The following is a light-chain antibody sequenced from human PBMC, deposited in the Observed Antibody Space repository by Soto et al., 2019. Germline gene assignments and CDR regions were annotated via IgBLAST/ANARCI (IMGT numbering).Light chain of an antibody. CDR1: SGHSSYT. V-gene: IGLV4-69*01. CDR2: LNSAGSH. CDR3: QTWGTGYSL. Sequence: QLVLTQSPSASASLGASVKLTCTLSSGHSSYTIAWHQQQPEKGPRYLMKLNSAGSHSKGDGIPDRFSGSSSGAERYLTVSGLQSEDEADYYCQTWGTGYSLFGGGTKLTVL. J-gene: IGLJ2*01.